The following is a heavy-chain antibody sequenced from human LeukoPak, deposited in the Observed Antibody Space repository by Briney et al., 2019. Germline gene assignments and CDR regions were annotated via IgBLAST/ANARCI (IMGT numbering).Heavy chain of an antibody. Sequence: SETLSLTCVLYGGSSSGYYWSWIRQPPGKGLEWIGEINHSGSTNYNPSLKSRFTISVDTSKNQFSLKLSSVTAADTAVYYCARRGPPRTLLRGVKSGWFDPWGQGTLVTVSS. CDR3: ARRGPPRTLLRGVKSGWFDP. V-gene: IGHV4-34*01. CDR1: GGSSSGYY. CDR2: INHSGST. J-gene: IGHJ5*02. D-gene: IGHD3-10*01.